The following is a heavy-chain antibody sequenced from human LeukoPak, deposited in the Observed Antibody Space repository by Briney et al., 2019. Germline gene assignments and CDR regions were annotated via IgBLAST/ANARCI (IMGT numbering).Heavy chain of an antibody. D-gene: IGHD1-26*01. J-gene: IGHJ6*03. V-gene: IGHV3-21*01. Sequence: PGGSLRLSCAASGFTFSSYSMNWVRQAPGKGLEWVSSISSSSSYIYYADSVKGRFTISRDNAKNSLYLQMNSLRAEDTAVYYCARDAVGATTLYYYYYYMDVWGKGTTVTISS. CDR1: GFTFSSYS. CDR2: ISSSSSYI. CDR3: ARDAVGATTLYYYYYYMDV.